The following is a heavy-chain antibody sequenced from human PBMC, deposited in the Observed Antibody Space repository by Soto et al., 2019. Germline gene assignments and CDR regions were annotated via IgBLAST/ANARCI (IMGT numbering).Heavy chain of an antibody. Sequence: QVQLVQSGAEVKKPGSSVKVSCKSSGGTFSTYAISWVRQAPGQGLEWMGGIIPIFDTANYAQKFRGRVTITADDSTTTTYMELISLGSEYTAVYYCARDEMVVATGSRTWHYYYGMDVWGQGTTVTVSS. CDR2: IIPIFDTA. D-gene: IGHD2-15*01. J-gene: IGHJ6*02. V-gene: IGHV1-69*12. CDR1: GGTFSTYA. CDR3: ARDEMVVATGSRTWHYYYGMDV.